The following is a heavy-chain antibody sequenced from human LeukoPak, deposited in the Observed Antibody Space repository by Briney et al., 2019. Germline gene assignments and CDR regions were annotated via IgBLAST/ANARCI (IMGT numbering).Heavy chain of an antibody. CDR3: ARDRGYYVFDY. J-gene: IGHJ4*02. CDR2: VKPDGSEK. D-gene: IGHD3-22*01. CDR1: GFTFSSYA. Sequence: GGSLRLSCAASGFTFSSYAMTWVRQAPGKGLEWVAHVKPDGSEKSYVDSVKGRFTISRDNAQNSLYLQMNSLRAEDTAVYYCARDRGYYVFDYWGQGTLVTVSS. V-gene: IGHV3-7*01.